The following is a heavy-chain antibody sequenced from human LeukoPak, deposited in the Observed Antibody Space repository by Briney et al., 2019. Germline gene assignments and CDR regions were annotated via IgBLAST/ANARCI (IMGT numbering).Heavy chain of an antibody. CDR1: GFTFSSYA. V-gene: IGHV3-23*01. D-gene: IGHD3-10*01. CDR3: AKRSSYYYGSGDTYFDY. Sequence: PGGSLRLSCAASGFTFSSYAMSWVRQAPGKGLEWVSAISGSGGSTYYADSVKGRFTISRDNSKNTLYLQMNSLRAEDTAVYYCAKRSSYYYGSGDTYFDYWGQGTLVTVSP. CDR2: ISGSGGST. J-gene: IGHJ4*02.